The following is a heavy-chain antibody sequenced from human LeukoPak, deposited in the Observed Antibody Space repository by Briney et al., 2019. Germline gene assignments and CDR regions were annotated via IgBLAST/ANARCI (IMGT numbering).Heavy chain of an antibody. CDR3: ARTEDTAMASRYYYYYMDV. CDR1: GYIFTTSG. Sequence: ASVKVSCKAFGYIFTTSGISCVRQAPGHGVERIGWSSAYNGNRNYAQKVQGRVTMTTYTSTSTAYMELRSLRSDDTAVYYCARTEDTAMASRYYYYYMDVWGKGTTVTVSS. V-gene: IGHV1-18*01. D-gene: IGHD5-18*01. J-gene: IGHJ6*03. CDR2: SSAYNGNR.